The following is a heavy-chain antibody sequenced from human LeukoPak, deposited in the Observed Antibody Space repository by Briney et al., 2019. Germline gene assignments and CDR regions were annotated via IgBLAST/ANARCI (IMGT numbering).Heavy chain of an antibody. Sequence: PSETLSLTCAVYGGSFSGYYWSWIRQPPGKGLEWIGEINHSGSTNYNLSLKSRVTISVDTSKNQFSLKLSSVTAADTAVYYCARLIGPVLRFLEWYEGYSYYFDYWGQGTLVTVSS. D-gene: IGHD3-3*01. V-gene: IGHV4-34*01. CDR3: ARLIGPVLRFLEWYEGYSYYFDY. CDR1: GGSFSGYY. J-gene: IGHJ4*02. CDR2: INHSGST.